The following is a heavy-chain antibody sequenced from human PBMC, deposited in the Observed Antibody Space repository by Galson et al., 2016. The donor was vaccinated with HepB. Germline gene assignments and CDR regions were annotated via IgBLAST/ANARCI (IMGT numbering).Heavy chain of an antibody. J-gene: IGHJ4*02. V-gene: IGHV3-15*01. CDR3: TSDIGYDFPDLALDY. D-gene: IGHD5-12*01. CDR1: GFTGFTLSSRW. CDR2: IKSMTYGATT. Sequence: SLRLSCAASGFTGFTLSSRWMSWVRQAPGKGLEWVGRIKSMTYGATTDYGAPVRGRFTISRDDSKNTMSLQMNSLKTEDTAVYYCTSDIGYDFPDLALDYWGQGIRVTVPS.